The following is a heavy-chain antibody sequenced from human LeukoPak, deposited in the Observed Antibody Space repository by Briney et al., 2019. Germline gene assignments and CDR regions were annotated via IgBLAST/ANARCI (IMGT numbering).Heavy chain of an antibody. V-gene: IGHV3-48*04. Sequence: GGSLRLSCAASGFTFSSYSMNWVRQAPGKGLEWVSYISSSGSTIYYADSVKGRFTISRDNAKNSLYLQMNSLRAEDTAVYYCARDQDGSYYSAWFDPWGQGTLVTVSS. CDR3: ARDQDGSYYSAWFDP. D-gene: IGHD1-26*01. CDR2: ISSSGSTI. CDR1: GFTFSSYS. J-gene: IGHJ5*02.